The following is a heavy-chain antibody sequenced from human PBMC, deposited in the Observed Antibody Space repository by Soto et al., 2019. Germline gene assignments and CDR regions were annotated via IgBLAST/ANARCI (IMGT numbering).Heavy chain of an antibody. Sequence: ASVKVSCKSSVYTFTSYATHWVRQAPGQRLEWMGWINVGNGNTKYSRKFQGRVTNARDMSASTAYIEVTSLTSEDTAIHYCAREGAHYTPLDPSRQGTLVTVPS. CDR3: AREGAHYTPLDP. J-gene: IGHJ5*02. CDR2: INVGNGNT. CDR1: VYTFTSYA. V-gene: IGHV1-3*01. D-gene: IGHD2-15*01.